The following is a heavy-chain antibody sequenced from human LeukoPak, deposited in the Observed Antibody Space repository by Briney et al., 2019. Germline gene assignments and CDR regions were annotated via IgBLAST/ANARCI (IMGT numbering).Heavy chain of an antibody. J-gene: IGHJ4*02. CDR3: AKSRSGWYGFDY. Sequence: PGRSLKLSCAASGFTFSSYGMHWVRQAPGKGLEWVAVISYDGSNKYYADSVKGRFTISRDNSKNTLYLQMNSLRAEDTAVYYCAKSRSGWYGFDYWGQGTLVTVSS. V-gene: IGHV3-30*18. CDR1: GFTFSSYG. D-gene: IGHD6-19*01. CDR2: ISYDGSNK.